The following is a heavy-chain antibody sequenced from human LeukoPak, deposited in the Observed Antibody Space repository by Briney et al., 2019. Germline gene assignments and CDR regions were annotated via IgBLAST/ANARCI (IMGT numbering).Heavy chain of an antibody. CDR3: ARGGPTYYYDSSGYRHDAFDI. CDR2: ISAYNGNT. D-gene: IGHD3-22*01. Sequence: ASVKVSCKASGGTFSSYAISWVRQAPGQGLEWMGWISAYNGNTNYAQKLQGRVTMTTDTSTSTAYMELRSLRSDDTAVYYCARGGPTYYYDSSGYRHDAFDIWGQGTMVTVSS. V-gene: IGHV1-18*01. J-gene: IGHJ3*02. CDR1: GGTFSSYA.